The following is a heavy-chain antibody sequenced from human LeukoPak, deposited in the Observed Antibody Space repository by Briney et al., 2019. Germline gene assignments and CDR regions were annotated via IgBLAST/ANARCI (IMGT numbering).Heavy chain of an antibody. Sequence: PGGSLRLSCAASALTFRSYAMRRVRQDAGEGLELVASISGSGGSTYYAASVGGRFTISRDNSKNTLYLQMSSLKAEATAVYYCAKPKDNSLYCFDYWGQGTLVTVSS. J-gene: IGHJ4*02. D-gene: IGHD1-20*01. CDR1: ALTFRSYA. CDR2: ISGSGGST. V-gene: IGHV3-23*01. CDR3: AKPKDNSLYCFDY.